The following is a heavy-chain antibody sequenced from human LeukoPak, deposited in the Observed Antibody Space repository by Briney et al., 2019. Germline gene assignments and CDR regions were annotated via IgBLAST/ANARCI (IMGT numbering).Heavy chain of an antibody. Sequence: SGGSLRLSCAASGFTFDDYGMSWVRQAPGKGLEWVSGINWNGGSTGYADSVKGRFTISRDNAKNSLYLQMDSLRAEDTALYYCARDVGWELFDYWGQGTLVTVSS. J-gene: IGHJ4*02. CDR1: GFTFDDYG. CDR2: INWNGGST. V-gene: IGHV3-20*04. D-gene: IGHD1-26*01. CDR3: ARDVGWELFDY.